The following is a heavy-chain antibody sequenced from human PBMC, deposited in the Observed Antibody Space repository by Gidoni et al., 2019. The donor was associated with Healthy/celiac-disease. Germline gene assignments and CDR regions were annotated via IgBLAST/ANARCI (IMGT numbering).Heavy chain of an antibody. D-gene: IGHD2-2*01. V-gene: IGHV3-23*01. J-gene: IGHJ5*02. CDR2: ISGSGGST. CDR1: GFTLRNYA. Sequence: EVQLLESGGGLVQPGGSLRLSCAASGFTLRNYAMSWVRQAPGRGLEWVSTISGSGGSTYYADSVKGRFTISRDNSKNTLYLQMNSLRAEDTAVYYCANGSVVPAATYSWFDPWGQGTLVTVSS. CDR3: ANGSVVPAATYSWFDP.